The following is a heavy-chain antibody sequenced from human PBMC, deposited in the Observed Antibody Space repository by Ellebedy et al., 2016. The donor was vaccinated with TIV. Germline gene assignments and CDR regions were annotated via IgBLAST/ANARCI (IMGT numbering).Heavy chain of an antibody. CDR2: ISSSSITI. Sequence: PGGSLRLSCAASGFTFSSYSMNWVRKAPGQGLEWVSYISSSSITIYYADSVKGRFTISRDNAKNSLYLQMNSLRAEDTAVYYCARSTTSTGRVYWGQGTLVAVSS. J-gene: IGHJ4*02. V-gene: IGHV3-48*01. CDR3: ARSTTSTGRVY. D-gene: IGHD4-11*01. CDR1: GFTFSSYS.